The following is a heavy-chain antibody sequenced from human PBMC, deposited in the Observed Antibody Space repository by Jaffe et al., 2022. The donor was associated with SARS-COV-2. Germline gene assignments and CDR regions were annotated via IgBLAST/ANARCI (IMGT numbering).Heavy chain of an antibody. CDR3: ARGAYCGGDCFYWFDP. CDR2: IYNSGTT. V-gene: IGHV4-59*01. CDR1: GGSISSYY. D-gene: IGHD2-21*02. Sequence: QVQLQESGPGLVKPSETLSLTCTVSGGSISSYYWSWIRQPPGKGLEWMGYIYNSGTTKYNPSLKSRITISEDMSKNQFSLKLNSVTAADTAVYYCARGAYCGGDCFYWFDPWGQGTVVTVSS. J-gene: IGHJ5*02.